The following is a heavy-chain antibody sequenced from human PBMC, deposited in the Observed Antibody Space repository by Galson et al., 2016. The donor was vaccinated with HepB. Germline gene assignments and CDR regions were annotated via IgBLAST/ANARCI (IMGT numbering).Heavy chain of an antibody. J-gene: IGHJ4*02. CDR1: GFTHTNYA. V-gene: IGHV3-23*01. CDR2: INPSGGTT. D-gene: IGHD2-8*02. CDR3: AKSRGSTGGASYNSWQRLGVLGFDAFDL. Sequence: SLRLSCAASGFTHTNYAMSWVRQAPGKGLERASTINPSGGTTYFADSVKGRFTFSRDSSRNTLYLQMNSLRAEDTAVYYCAKSRGSTGGASYNSWQRLGVLGFDAFDLWGQGTVVTVSS.